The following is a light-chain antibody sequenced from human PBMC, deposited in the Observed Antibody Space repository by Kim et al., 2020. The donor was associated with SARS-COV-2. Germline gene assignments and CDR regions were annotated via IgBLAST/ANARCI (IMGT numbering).Light chain of an antibody. CDR3: QHRRSWPLT. Sequence: EIVLTQSPATLSLSPGERATLSCRASQSVNWYLAWYQQKPGQAPRLLIYDASKRATGIPARFSGSGSGTDFTLTISSLQPEDFAVYYCQHRRSWPLTFGGGTKLEIK. CDR2: DAS. CDR1: QSVNWY. V-gene: IGKV3-11*01. J-gene: IGKJ4*01.